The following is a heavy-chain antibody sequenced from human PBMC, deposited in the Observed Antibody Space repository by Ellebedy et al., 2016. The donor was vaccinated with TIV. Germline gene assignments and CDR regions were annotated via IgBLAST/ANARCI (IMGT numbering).Heavy chain of an antibody. CDR3: ARSSMIVVVPFDY. V-gene: IGHV4-4*02. J-gene: IGHJ4*02. CDR2: IYHSGST. CDR1: GGSISSSNW. Sequence: MPSETLSLTCAVSGGSISSSNWWSWVRQPPGKGLEWIGEIYHSGSTNYNPSLKSRVTISVDKSKKQFSLKLSSVTAADTAVYYCARSSMIVVVPFDYWGQGTLVTVSS. D-gene: IGHD3-22*01.